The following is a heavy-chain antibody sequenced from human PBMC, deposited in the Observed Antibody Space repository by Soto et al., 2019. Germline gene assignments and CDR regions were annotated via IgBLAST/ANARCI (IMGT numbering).Heavy chain of an antibody. Sequence: QTLSLTCAISGDSVSRNSATWNWIRQSPSRGLEWLGRTSYRSKWYNDYAVSVKSRITINPDTSKNQFSLRLSSVTPEDTAVYYCARGDSNGYGLNYWGQGTLVTFSS. CDR3: ARGDSNGYGLNY. D-gene: IGHD5-18*01. V-gene: IGHV6-1*01. CDR2: TSYRSKWYN. J-gene: IGHJ4*02. CDR1: GDSVSRNSAT.